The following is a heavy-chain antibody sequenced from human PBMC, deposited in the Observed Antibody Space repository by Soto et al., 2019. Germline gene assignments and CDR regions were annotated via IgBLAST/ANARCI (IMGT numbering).Heavy chain of an antibody. CDR3: AKDRSRIQLWTKLDY. V-gene: IGHV3-23*01. CDR2: ISASHGST. Sequence: PGGSLRLSCAASGFTFSNYAVNWVRQAPEKGLEWVSSISASHGSTYYADSVKGRFTISRDNSKNTLYLQMNSLRAEDTAVYYCAKDRSRIQLWTKLDYWGQGTLVTVSS. J-gene: IGHJ4*02. CDR1: GFTFSNYA. D-gene: IGHD5-18*01.